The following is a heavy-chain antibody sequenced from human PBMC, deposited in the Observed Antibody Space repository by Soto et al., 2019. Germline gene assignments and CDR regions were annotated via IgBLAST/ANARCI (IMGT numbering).Heavy chain of an antibody. CDR3: ARGGRGYSGYEGMDV. D-gene: IGHD5-12*01. V-gene: IGHV3-21*01. CDR2: ISSSSSYI. CDR1: GFTFSSYS. Sequence: EVQLVESGGGLVKPGGSLRLSCAASGFTFSSYSMNWVRQAPGKGLEWVSSISSSSSYIYYADSVKGRFTISRDNAKNSLYLQMNSLRAEDTAVYYCARGGRGYSGYEGMDVWGQGTTVTVSS. J-gene: IGHJ6*02.